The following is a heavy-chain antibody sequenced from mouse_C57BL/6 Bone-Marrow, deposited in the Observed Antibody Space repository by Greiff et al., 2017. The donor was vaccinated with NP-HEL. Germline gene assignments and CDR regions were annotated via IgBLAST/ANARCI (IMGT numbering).Heavy chain of an antibody. CDR3: TTGSAGDFDD. Sequence: EVQLQQSGAELVRPGASVKLSCTASGFNIKDDYMHWVKQRPEQGLEWIGWIDPEDGDTEYASKFQGKATITSDTSSNTAYLQLSSLTSEDTAVYYCTTGSAGDFDDWGQGTTLTVSS. V-gene: IGHV14-4*01. CDR1: GFNIKDDY. D-gene: IGHD3-2*02. CDR2: IDPEDGDT. J-gene: IGHJ2*01.